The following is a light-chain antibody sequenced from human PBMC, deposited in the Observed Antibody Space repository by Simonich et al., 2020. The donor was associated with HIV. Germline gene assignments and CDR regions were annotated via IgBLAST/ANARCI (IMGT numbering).Light chain of an antibody. V-gene: IGKV1-5*03. CDR2: KAS. Sequence: DIQMTQSPSPLSASVGDRVTITCRDSQSISSWLAWYQQKPGKAPKLLIYKASSLESGFPSRFSGSGSGTEFTLTISSLQPDDFATYYCQQYNSYSPAFGQGTKVEIK. CDR3: QQYNSYSPA. CDR1: QSISSW. J-gene: IGKJ1*01.